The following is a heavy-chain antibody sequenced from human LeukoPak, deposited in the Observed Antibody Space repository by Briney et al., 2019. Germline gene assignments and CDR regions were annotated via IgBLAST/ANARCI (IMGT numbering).Heavy chain of an antibody. D-gene: IGHD5-12*01. CDR3: AREGYSGYGSFDY. Sequence: GGSLRLSCAASGFTFSSYEMNWVRQPPGKGLEWVSYISSSSSTRYYADSVKGRFTISRDNAKDSVYLQMNSLRAEDTAVYYCAREGYSGYGSFDYWGQGTLVTVSS. CDR2: ISSSSSTR. V-gene: IGHV3-48*03. CDR1: GFTFSSYE. J-gene: IGHJ4*02.